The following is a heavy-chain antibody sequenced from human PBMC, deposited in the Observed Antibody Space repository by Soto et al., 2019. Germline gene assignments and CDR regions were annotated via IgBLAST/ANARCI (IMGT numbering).Heavy chain of an antibody. J-gene: IGHJ4*02. D-gene: IGHD3-10*01. CDR3: ARDIGSYAYGEGY. Sequence: SETLSLTCSVSGGSINSYWWSWIRQPAGKGLEWIGRVYSSGTTDYNPSLNSRATLSVEASKNQLSLKLSSVTAADTAVYYCARDIGSYAYGEGYWGQGIQVTVS. CDR2: VYSSGTT. V-gene: IGHV4-4*07. CDR1: GGSINSYW.